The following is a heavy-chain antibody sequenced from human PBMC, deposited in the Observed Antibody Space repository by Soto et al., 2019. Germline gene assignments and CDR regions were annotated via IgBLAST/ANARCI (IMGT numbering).Heavy chain of an antibody. V-gene: IGHV3-7*03. CDR3: AKGGPYYYYGMDV. Sequence: GGSLRLSCAASEFTFNNFWMTWVRQAPGKGLECVANINQDGSEKYYVNSVKGRFTISRDNAKNSLYLQMNSLRAEDTAIYYCAKGGPYYYYGMDVWGQGTTVTVSS. J-gene: IGHJ6*02. D-gene: IGHD2-15*01. CDR1: EFTFNNFW. CDR2: INQDGSEK.